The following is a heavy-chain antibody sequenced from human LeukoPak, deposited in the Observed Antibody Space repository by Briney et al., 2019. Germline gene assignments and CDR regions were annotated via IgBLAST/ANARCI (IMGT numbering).Heavy chain of an antibody. Sequence: GGSLRLSCAASGFTFSSYSMNWVRQAPGKGLEWVSSISSSSSYIYYADSVKGRFTIYRDNGKNSLYLQMNSLRAEDTAVYYCARKVVAAQDYWGQGTLVTVSS. CDR3: ARKVVAAQDY. J-gene: IGHJ4*02. D-gene: IGHD2-15*01. V-gene: IGHV3-21*01. CDR1: GFTFSSYS. CDR2: ISSSSSYI.